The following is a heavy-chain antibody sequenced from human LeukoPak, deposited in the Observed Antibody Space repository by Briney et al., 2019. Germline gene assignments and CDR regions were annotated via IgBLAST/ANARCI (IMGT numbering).Heavy chain of an antibody. Sequence: SETLSLTCTVSGGSISIYYWSWVRQPPGKGLEWIGYIYNSGSTIYNPSLKSRVSISVDTSKNQFSLKLNSVTAADTAVYYCARADSSGWTYYFDYWGQGTLVTVSS. V-gene: IGHV4-59*01. CDR2: IYNSGST. CDR3: ARADSSGWTYYFDY. J-gene: IGHJ4*02. D-gene: IGHD6-19*01. CDR1: GGSISIYY.